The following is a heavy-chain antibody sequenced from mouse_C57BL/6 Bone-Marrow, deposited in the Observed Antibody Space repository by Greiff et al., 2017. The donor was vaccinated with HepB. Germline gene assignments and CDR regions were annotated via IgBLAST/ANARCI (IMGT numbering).Heavy chain of an antibody. CDR2: IRLKSDNYAT. Sequence: EVKVVESGGGLVQPGGSMKLSCVASGFTFSNYWMNWVRQSPEKGLEWVAQIRLKSDNYATHYAESVKGRFTISRDDSKSSVYMQMNNLRSEDTGIYYCTVFAYWGQGTLVTVSA. CDR1: GFTFSNYW. CDR3: TVFAY. J-gene: IGHJ3*01. V-gene: IGHV6-3*01.